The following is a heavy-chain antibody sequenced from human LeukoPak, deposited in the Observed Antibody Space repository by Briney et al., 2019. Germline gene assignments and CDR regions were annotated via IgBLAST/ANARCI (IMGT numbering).Heavy chain of an antibody. D-gene: IGHD3-22*01. CDR3: ARDYYDACPDGYFQH. V-gene: IGHV3-30*04. CDR1: GFTFSNYA. CDR2: ISYDGSNK. Sequence: GGSLRLSCAASGFTFSNYAIHWVRQAPGKGLEWVAVISYDGSNKYYADSVKGRFTISRDNSKNTLYLQMNSLRAEDTAVYYCARDYYDACPDGYFQHWGQGTLVTVSS. J-gene: IGHJ1*01.